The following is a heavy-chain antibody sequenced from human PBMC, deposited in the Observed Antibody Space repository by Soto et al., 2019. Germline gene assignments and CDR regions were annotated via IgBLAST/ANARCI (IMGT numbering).Heavy chain of an antibody. D-gene: IGHD5-18*01. CDR1: GGTFSSYA. J-gene: IGHJ5*02. Sequence: SVKVSCKASGGTFSSYAISWVRQAPGQGLEWMGGIIPIFGTANYAQKFQGRVTITADESTSTAYMELSSLRSEDTAVYYCARGSQLWIPTNWFDPWGQGTLVTVSS. CDR2: IIPIFGTA. CDR3: ARGSQLWIPTNWFDP. V-gene: IGHV1-69*13.